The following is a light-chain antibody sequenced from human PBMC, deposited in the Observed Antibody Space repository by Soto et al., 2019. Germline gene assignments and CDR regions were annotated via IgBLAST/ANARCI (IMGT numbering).Light chain of an antibody. Sequence: QSVLTQPASVSGSPGQSITISCTGTSSDVGGYNYVSWYQQHPGKAPKLMIYEVSNRPSGVSNRFSASKSGNTASLTISALQAEDEALYYCCSYSSSSTFYVFGTGTKVTVL. J-gene: IGLJ1*01. V-gene: IGLV2-14*01. CDR3: CSYSSSSTFYV. CDR1: SSDVGGYNY. CDR2: EVS.